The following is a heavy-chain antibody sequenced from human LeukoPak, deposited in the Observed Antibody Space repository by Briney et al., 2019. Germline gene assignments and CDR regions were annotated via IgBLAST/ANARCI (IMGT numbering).Heavy chain of an antibody. Sequence: PGGSLRLSCAASGFTFSSYSMNWVRQAPGKGLEWVSSISSSSGYIYYADSVKGRFTISRDNAKNSLYLQMNSLRAEDTAVYYCARGGVATTILDYWGQGTLVTVSS. CDR1: GFTFSSYS. D-gene: IGHD5-12*01. CDR3: ARGGVATTILDY. CDR2: ISSSSGYI. V-gene: IGHV3-21*01. J-gene: IGHJ4*02.